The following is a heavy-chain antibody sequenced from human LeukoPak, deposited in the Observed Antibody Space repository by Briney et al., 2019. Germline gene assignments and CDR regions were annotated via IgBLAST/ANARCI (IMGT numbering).Heavy chain of an antibody. V-gene: IGHV4-39*01. J-gene: IGHJ3*02. CDR1: GGSISSSSYY. Sequence: SETLSLTCTVSGGSISSSSYYWGWIRQPPRKGLEWIGSIYYSGSTYYNPSLKSRVTISVDTSTNQFSLKLSSVTAADTAVYYCARHRIAVAGLDAFDIWGQGTMVTVSS. CDR3: ARHRIAVAGLDAFDI. CDR2: IYYSGST. D-gene: IGHD6-19*01.